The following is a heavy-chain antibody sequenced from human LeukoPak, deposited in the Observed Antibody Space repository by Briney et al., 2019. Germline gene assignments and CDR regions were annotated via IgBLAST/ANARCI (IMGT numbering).Heavy chain of an antibody. V-gene: IGHV3-30-3*01. CDR1: GFTFSSYA. CDR3: ARDATTVTANWFDP. D-gene: IGHD4-11*01. J-gene: IGHJ5*02. Sequence: GGSLRLSCAASGFTFSSYAMHWVRQAPGKGLEWVAVISYDGSNKYYADSVKGRFTLSRDNSKNTLYLQMNSLRAEDTAVYYCARDATTVTANWFDPWGQGTLVTVSS. CDR2: ISYDGSNK.